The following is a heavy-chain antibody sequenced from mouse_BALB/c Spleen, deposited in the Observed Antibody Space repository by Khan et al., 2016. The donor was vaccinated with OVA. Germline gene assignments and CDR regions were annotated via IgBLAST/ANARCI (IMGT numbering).Heavy chain of an antibody. Sequence: EVELVESGPSLVKPSQTLSLTCSVTGDSITSGYWSWIRKFPGNKLEYMGYMIYTGYTYYNPSLKSRISITRHTSKNQYYRQLNAVTTVDTATYYCARSTYRDAFAYWGQGTLVTVSA. D-gene: IGHD2-14*01. J-gene: IGHJ3*01. CDR1: GDSITSGY. CDR2: MIYTGYT. CDR3: ARSTYRDAFAY. V-gene: IGHV3-8*02.